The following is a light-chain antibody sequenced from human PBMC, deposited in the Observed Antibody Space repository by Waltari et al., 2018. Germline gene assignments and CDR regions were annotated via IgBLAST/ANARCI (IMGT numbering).Light chain of an antibody. V-gene: IGKV3-20*01. CDR1: QSVAKY. CDR3: QKYVNLPAT. Sequence: EIVLTQSPGSLSLSPGERATLSCKASQSVAKYLAWYQQKPGQAPRLLIYHASIRATGIPDRFSGSGYGTDFSLTISRLETEDFAVYFCQKYVNLPATFGQGTTVEV. J-gene: IGKJ1*01. CDR2: HAS.